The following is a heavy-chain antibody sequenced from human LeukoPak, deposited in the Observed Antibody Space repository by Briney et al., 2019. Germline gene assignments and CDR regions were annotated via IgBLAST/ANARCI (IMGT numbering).Heavy chain of an antibody. CDR3: AKTRGYCSGGTCYCDY. CDR2: IRGSGDRT. CDR1: GFTFSSYA. V-gene: IGHV3-23*01. D-gene: IGHD2-15*01. Sequence: GGSLRLSCAASGFTFSSYAMSWVRQAPGKGLEWVSAIRGSGDRTHYADSVKGRFALSRDNSKNTVYLQMNSLRADDTAVYYCAKTRGYCSGGTCYCDYWGQGTLVTVSS. J-gene: IGHJ4*02.